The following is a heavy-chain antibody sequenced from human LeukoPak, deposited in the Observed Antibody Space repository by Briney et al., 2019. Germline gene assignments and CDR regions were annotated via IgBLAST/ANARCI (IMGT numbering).Heavy chain of an antibody. J-gene: IGHJ6*02. CDR3: ANEVVAARYYYYGTDV. CDR1: GFTVSSNY. CDR2: IYSGGST. V-gene: IGHV3-66*01. Sequence: GGSLRLSCAASGFTVSSNYMSWVRQAPGKGLEWVSVIYSGGSTYYADSVKGRFTISRDNSKNTLYLQMNSLRAEDTAVYYCANEVVAARYYYYGTDVWGQGTTVTVSS. D-gene: IGHD2-15*01.